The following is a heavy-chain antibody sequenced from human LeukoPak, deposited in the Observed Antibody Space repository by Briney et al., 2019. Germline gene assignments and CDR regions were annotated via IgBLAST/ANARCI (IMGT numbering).Heavy chain of an antibody. D-gene: IGHD3-22*01. CDR2: ISGSGGST. CDR3: AKDPVYLYDSSGYYRGGVDY. V-gene: IGHV3-23*01. Sequence: GGSLRLSCAASGFTFSSYAMSWVRQAPGKGLELVLAISGSGGSTYYADSVKGRFTTSRDNSKNTLYLQMNSLSAEDTAVYYCAKDPVYLYDSSGYYRGGVDYWGQGTLVTVSS. CDR1: GFTFSSYA. J-gene: IGHJ4*02.